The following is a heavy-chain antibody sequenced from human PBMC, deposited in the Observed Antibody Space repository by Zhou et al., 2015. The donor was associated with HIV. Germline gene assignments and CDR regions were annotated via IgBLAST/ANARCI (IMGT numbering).Heavy chain of an antibody. CDR1: GFSLSAYS. D-gene: IGHD2-8*01. V-gene: IGHV3-48*02. Sequence: VQLVESGGGVVQPGRSLRLSCAPSGFSLSAYSMNWVRQAAGKGLEWVSYIGGGSGTSTLYADSVRGRFTISKDIAKNSLYLQMNSLRDEDTALYYCARSFVVTVSDPXISHYYGMDVWGRGTTVTVSS. CDR2: IGGGSGTST. J-gene: IGHJ6*02. CDR3: ARSFVVTVSDPXISHYYGMDV.